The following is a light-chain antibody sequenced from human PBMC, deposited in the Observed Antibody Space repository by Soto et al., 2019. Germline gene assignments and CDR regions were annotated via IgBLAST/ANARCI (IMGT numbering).Light chain of an antibody. J-gene: IGKJ1*01. CDR2: GAS. CDR3: QQYGHSSPWT. Sequence: EIVLTQSPGTLSLSPGERATLSCGASQSVSSSYLAWYQQKPGQAPRLLIYGASNRATGIPDRFSGSGSGTDFTLTISRLEPEDCAVYYCQQYGHSSPWTFGQGTKVEIK. CDR1: QSVSSSY. V-gene: IGKV3-20*01.